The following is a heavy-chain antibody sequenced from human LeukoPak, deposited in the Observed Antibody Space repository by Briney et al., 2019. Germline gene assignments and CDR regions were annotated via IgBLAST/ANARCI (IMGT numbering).Heavy chain of an antibody. CDR1: GFTFSNYA. D-gene: IGHD2-2*01. Sequence: GGSLRLSCAASGFTFSNYAMNWVRQAPGKGLEWVSAISGSGGGTYYADSVKGRFTISRDNSKNTLYLQMNSLRAEDTAVYYCAKGRHGSSTQFDYWGQGTLVTVSS. J-gene: IGHJ4*02. V-gene: IGHV3-23*01. CDR2: ISGSGGGT. CDR3: AKGRHGSSTQFDY.